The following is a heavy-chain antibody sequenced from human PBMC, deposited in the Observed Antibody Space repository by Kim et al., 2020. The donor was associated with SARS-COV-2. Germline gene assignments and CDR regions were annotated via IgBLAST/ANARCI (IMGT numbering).Heavy chain of an antibody. D-gene: IGHD6-13*01. CDR3: ALNSSSRRADYDY. CDR1: GVFFKNYW. V-gene: IGHV3-7*03. CDR2: IKGDGSEK. Sequence: GGSLRLSCAASGVFFKNYWMSWVRQAPGKGLEWVANIKGDGSEKYYVDSVKGRFTISRDNAKNSLYLQMNSLRADDTAVYYCALNSSSRRADYDYWGQGTRVTVSS. J-gene: IGHJ4*02.